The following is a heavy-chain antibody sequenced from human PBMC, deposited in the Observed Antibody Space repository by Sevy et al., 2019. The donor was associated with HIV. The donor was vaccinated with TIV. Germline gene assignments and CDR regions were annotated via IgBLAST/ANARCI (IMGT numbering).Heavy chain of an antibody. J-gene: IGHJ6*02. CDR1: GYTFTSYY. CDR3: ASQYYYDSSGYIYYYYGMDV. D-gene: IGHD3-22*01. CDR2: INPSGGST. Sequence: ASVKVSCKASGYTFTSYYMHWVRQAPGQGLEWMGIINPSGGSTSYAQKFQGTVTMTRDTSTSTVYMELSSLRSEDTAVYYCASQYYYDSSGYIYYYYGMDVWGQGTTVTVSS. V-gene: IGHV1-46*01.